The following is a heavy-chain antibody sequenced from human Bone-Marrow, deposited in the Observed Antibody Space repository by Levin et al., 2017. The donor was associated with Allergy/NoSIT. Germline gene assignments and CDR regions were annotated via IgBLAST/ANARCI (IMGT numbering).Heavy chain of an antibody. V-gene: IGHV4-61*01. J-gene: IGHJ6*03. Sequence: AGGSLRLSCTVSGGSVNSGSNYWSWIRQPPGKRLEWIGNVNYRGDTNYNPSLRSRVTISSDTSQNQFFLSLTSVTAADTAVYYCARDLDYYYYMDVWGKGTTVTVSS. CDR1: GGSVNSGSNY. CDR3: ARDLDYYYYMDV. CDR2: VNYRGDT.